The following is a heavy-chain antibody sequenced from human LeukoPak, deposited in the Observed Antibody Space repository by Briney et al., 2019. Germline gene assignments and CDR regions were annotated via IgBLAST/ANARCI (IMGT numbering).Heavy chain of an antibody. Sequence: GGSLRLSCAASGFTFSSYAMHWVRQAPGKGLEYVSGISSHGSSTYYANSVKGRFTISRDNSKNTLYLQMGSLRAVDMAVYYCARAEDSSGYSLSGYWGQGTLVTVSS. CDR3: ARAEDSSGYSLSGY. J-gene: IGHJ4*02. D-gene: IGHD3-22*01. CDR1: GFTFSSYA. CDR2: ISSHGSST. V-gene: IGHV3-64*01.